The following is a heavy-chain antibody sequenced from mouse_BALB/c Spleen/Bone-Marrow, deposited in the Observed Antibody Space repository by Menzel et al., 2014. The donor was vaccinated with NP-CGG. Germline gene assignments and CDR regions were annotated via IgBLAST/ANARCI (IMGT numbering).Heavy chain of an antibody. D-gene: IGHD2-2*01. Sequence: QVQLQQSGAELVKPGASVKLSCKASGYTFTSYWMHWVKQRPGQGLEWIGEIDPSTGRTDYNKKFKSQATLTVDKSSSTAYMHLSSLTSEDSAVYYCARINGYDYWGRGTTLTVSS. J-gene: IGHJ2*01. CDR1: GYTFTSYW. CDR3: ARINGYDY. V-gene: IGHV1S81*02. CDR2: IDPSTGRT.